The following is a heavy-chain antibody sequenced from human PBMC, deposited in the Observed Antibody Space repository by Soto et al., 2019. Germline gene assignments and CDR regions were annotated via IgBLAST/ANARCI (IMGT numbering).Heavy chain of an antibody. Sequence: GGSLRLSCAASGFTFSSYSMNWVRQAPGKGLEWVSSISSSSSYIYYADSVKGRFTISRDNAKNSLYLQMNSLRAEDTAVYYCARAAYYYDSSGDAFDIWGQETMVTVSS. CDR3: ARAAYYYDSSGDAFDI. CDR1: GFTFSSYS. V-gene: IGHV3-21*01. CDR2: ISSSSSYI. D-gene: IGHD3-22*01. J-gene: IGHJ3*02.